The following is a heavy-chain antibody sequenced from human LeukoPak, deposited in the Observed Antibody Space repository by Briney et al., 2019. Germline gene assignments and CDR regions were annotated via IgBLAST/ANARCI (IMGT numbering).Heavy chain of an antibody. CDR2: TYYRFKWYN. Sequence: SQTLSLTCVISGDSVSSNRAAWHWIRQSPSRGLEWLGRTYYRFKWYNDYAVSVKSRITINPDTSKNQFSLQLNSVTPEDTAVYFCARGAAAGSPFDYWGQGTLVIVSS. J-gene: IGHJ4*02. D-gene: IGHD6-13*01. CDR1: GDSVSSNRAA. V-gene: IGHV6-1*01. CDR3: ARGAAAGSPFDY.